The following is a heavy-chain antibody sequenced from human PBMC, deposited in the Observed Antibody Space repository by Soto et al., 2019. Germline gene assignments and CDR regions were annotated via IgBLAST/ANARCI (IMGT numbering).Heavy chain of an antibody. CDR3: ANTQPTGDEQQLARFDY. D-gene: IGHD6-13*01. V-gene: IGHV3-23*01. CDR2: ITGGGSSK. Sequence: PGGSLRLSCAASGFTFSSYGMHWVRQAPGKGLEWVSAITGGGSSKYYADSVKGRFTISRDNSKNTLYLQMNSLRAEDTAVYYCANTQPTGDEQQLARFDYWGQGTLVTVSS. J-gene: IGHJ4*02. CDR1: GFTFSSYG.